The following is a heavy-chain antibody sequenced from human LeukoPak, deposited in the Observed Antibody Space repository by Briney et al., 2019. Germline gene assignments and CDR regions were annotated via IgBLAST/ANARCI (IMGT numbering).Heavy chain of an antibody. J-gene: IGHJ4*02. CDR2: IYPGDSDT. CDR3: ARNVEVSSEWLSIYYFDY. D-gene: IGHD3-3*01. Sequence: GESLKISCKGSGYSFTSYWIGWVRQMPGKGLEWMGIIYPGDSDTRYSPSFQGQVTISADKSISTAYLQWSSLKASDTAMNYCARNVEVSSEWLSIYYFDYWGQGTLVTVSS. CDR1: GYSFTSYW. V-gene: IGHV5-51*01.